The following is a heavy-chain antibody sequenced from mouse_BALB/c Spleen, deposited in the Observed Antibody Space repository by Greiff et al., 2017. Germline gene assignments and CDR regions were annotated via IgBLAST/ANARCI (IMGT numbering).Heavy chain of an antibody. V-gene: IGHV5-6-5*01. J-gene: IGHJ4*01. D-gene: IGHD1-2*01. Sequence: DVQLVESGGGLVKPGGSLKLSCAASGFTFSSYAMSWVRQTPEKRLEWVASISSGGSTYYPDSVKGRFTISRDNARNILYLQMSSLRSEDTAMYYCAREILRLPAMDYWGQGTSVTVSS. CDR2: ISSGGST. CDR1: GFTFSSYA. CDR3: AREILRLPAMDY.